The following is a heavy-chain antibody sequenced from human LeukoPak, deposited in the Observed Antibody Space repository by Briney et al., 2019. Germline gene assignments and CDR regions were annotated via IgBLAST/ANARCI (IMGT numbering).Heavy chain of an antibody. J-gene: IGHJ4*02. CDR1: GDSITSGSYY. V-gene: IGHV4-61*02. D-gene: IGHD3-9*01. CDR3: ARSPYGTYYDFLTGPFDS. CDR2: IYTSGST. Sequence: SQTLSLTRTVSGDSITSGSYYWSWIRQPAGKGLEWIGRIYTSGSTNYNPSLKSRVTISIDTSKNQFSLKLSSVTAADTAVYYCARSPYGTYYDFLTGPFDSWGQGTLVTVSS.